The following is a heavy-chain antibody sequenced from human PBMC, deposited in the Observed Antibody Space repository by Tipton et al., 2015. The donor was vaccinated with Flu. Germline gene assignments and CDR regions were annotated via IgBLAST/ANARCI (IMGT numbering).Heavy chain of an antibody. CDR2: INPSGST. CDR3: AAHCSGGSCSHAFDI. CDR1: GGSFSSHY. V-gene: IGHV4-34*01. D-gene: IGHD2-15*01. Sequence: TLSLTCAVYGGSFSSHYWSWIRQPPGKGLEWIGEINPSGSTNYNLSLKSRVTISGDTSKNQVSLKLSSVTAADTAVYYCAAHCSGGSCSHAFDIWGQGTMVTVSS. J-gene: IGHJ3*02.